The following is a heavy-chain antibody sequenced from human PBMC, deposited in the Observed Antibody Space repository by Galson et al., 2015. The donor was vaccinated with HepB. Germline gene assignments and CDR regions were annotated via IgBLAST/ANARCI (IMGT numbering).Heavy chain of an antibody. D-gene: IGHD3/OR15-3a*01. Sequence: SVKVSCKASGYTFTSYYMHWVRQAPGQGLEWMGIINPSGGSTSYAQKFQGRVTMTRDTSTSTVYMELSSLRSEDTAVYYCARVLSRVGFLDSGYYFDYWGQGTLVTVSS. V-gene: IGHV1-46*01. CDR1: GYTFTSYY. CDR2: INPSGGST. J-gene: IGHJ4*02. CDR3: ARVLSRVGFLDSGYYFDY.